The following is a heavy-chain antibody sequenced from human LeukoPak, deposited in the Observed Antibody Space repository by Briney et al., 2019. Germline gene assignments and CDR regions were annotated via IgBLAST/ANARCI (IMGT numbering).Heavy chain of an antibody. D-gene: IGHD2-15*01. CDR3: ARGIKNCSGGSCYYY. CDR2: ISSSSSYI. Sequence: GGSLRLSCAASGFTFSSYSMNWVRQAPGKGLEWVSSISSSSSYIYYADSVKGRFTISRDNAKNSLYLQMNSLRAEDTAVYYCARGIKNCSGGSCYYYWGQGTLVTVSS. V-gene: IGHV3-21*04. J-gene: IGHJ4*02. CDR1: GFTFSSYS.